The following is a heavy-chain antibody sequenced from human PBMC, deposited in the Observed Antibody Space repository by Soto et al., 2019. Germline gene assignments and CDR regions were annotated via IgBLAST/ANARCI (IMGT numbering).Heavy chain of an antibody. CDR2: IIPILGIT. J-gene: IGHJ5*02. D-gene: IGHD1-26*01. CDR1: GGTFSSYT. V-gene: IGHV1-69*08. CDR3: ARDRRYSGSYANNWFDP. Sequence: QVQLVQSGAEVKKPGSSVKVSCKASGGTFSSYTISWVRQAPGQGLEWMGRIIPILGITNYAQKFQGRVTITADKSTSTAYMELSSLRSEDTAVYYCARDRRYSGSYANNWFDPWGQGTLVTVSS.